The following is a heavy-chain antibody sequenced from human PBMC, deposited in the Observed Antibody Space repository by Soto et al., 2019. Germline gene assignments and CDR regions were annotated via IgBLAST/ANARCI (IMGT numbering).Heavy chain of an antibody. CDR2: ISYIGTT. V-gene: IGHV4-39*07. J-gene: IGHJ5*02. Sequence: PSETLSLTCTVSGGSINNQYYYWGWVRQPPGKGLEWIASISYIGTTFFNPSLKSRVTKSIDTSKNQFSLKLSSVTAADTAVYYCARSVFPWGQGTLVTVSS. CDR1: GGSINNQYYY. CDR3: ARSVFP.